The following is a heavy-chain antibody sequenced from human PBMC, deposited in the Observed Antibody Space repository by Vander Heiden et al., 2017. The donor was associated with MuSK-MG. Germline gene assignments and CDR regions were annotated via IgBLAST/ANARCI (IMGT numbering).Heavy chain of an antibody. D-gene: IGHD1-1*01. V-gene: IGHV7-4-1*02. Sequence: ELKKPGASVKVSCKASGYTFTGYAINWMRQAPGQGLEWMGWINPDNGNPTYAQGFTGRFVFSVDTSVSTAYLQISGLKAEDTAVYYCARDLYDQQLVTDGHWGHGTLVTVSS. CDR1: GYTFTGYA. J-gene: IGHJ4*01. CDR3: ARDLYDQQLVTDGH. CDR2: INPDNGNP.